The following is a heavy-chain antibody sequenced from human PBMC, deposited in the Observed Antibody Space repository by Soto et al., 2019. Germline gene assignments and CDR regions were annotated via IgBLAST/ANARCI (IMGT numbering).Heavy chain of an antibody. CDR1: GFTFSSYS. CDR2: ISSSSSTI. Sequence: GGSLRLSCAASGFTFSSYSMNWVRQAPGKGLEWVSYISSSSSTIYYADSVKGRFTISRDNAKNSLYLQMNGLRAEDTAVYYCARSGYGDYFSSLYWGQGTLVTVSS. CDR3: ARSGYGDYFSSLY. D-gene: IGHD4-17*01. V-gene: IGHV3-48*01. J-gene: IGHJ4*02.